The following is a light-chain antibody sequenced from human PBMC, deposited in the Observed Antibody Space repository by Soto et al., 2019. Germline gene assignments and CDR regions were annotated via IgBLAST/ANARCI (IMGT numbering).Light chain of an antibody. J-gene: IGKJ2*03. CDR1: QSVSNN. CDR2: DAS. CDR3: QQYNNWPLYS. Sequence: EIVMTKSPATLSVSPGVRATLSCRASQSVSNNLAWYQQKPGQAPRLLMYDASTRATGIPARFSGTGSGMEFTLTISSLQSEDFAVYYCQQYNNWPLYSFGQGTRLEIK. V-gene: IGKV3-15*01.